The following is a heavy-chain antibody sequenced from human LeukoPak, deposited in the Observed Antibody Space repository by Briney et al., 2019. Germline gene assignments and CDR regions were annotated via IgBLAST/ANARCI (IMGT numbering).Heavy chain of an antibody. CDR1: GFTFSSYW. D-gene: IGHD7-27*01. J-gene: IGHJ4*02. V-gene: IGHV4-34*01. CDR2: INHSGST. CDR3: ARGRSLGY. Sequence: PGGSLRLSCAASGFTFSSYWMSWIRQPPGKGLEWIGEINHSGSTNYNPSLKSRVTISVDTSKDQFSLKLSSVTAADTAVYYCARGRSLGYWGQGTLVTVSS.